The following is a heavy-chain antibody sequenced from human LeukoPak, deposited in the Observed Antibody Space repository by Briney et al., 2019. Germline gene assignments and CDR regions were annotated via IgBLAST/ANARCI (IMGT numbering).Heavy chain of an antibody. V-gene: IGHV3-53*01. D-gene: IGHD5-24*01. J-gene: IGHJ6*02. CDR3: ARDVEYYGMDV. CDR1: GFTFSSNY. Sequence: GGSLRLSCAASGFTFSSNYMSWVRQAPGKGLEWVSVIYSGGSTYYADSVKGRFTISRDNSKNTLYLQMNSLRAEDTAVYYCARDVEYYGMDVWGQGTTVTVSS. CDR2: IYSGGST.